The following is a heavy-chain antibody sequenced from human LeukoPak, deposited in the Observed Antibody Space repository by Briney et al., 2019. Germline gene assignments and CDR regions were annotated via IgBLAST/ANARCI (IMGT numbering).Heavy chain of an antibody. CDR2: IRSRGRTT. Sequence: GGPLRLSCAVSGFNVTDYYMSWIRQAPGKGLEWPSNIRSRGRTTHYADSVKGRFSISRDNAENSIHLQMHTLRADDTAVYYCARERSGNYFTFDIWGQGTTLTVSS. J-gene: IGHJ3*02. CDR1: GFNVTDYY. V-gene: IGHV3-11*01. D-gene: IGHD3-22*01. CDR3: ARERSGNYFTFDI.